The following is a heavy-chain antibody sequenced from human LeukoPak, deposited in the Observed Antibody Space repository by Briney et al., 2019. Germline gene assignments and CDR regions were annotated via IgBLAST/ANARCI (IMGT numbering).Heavy chain of an antibody. J-gene: IGHJ4*02. V-gene: IGHV1-18*01. CDR2: ISAYNDNT. CDR3: ARVHYDILTGYSYFDY. CDR1: GYTFTSYG. D-gene: IGHD3-9*01. Sequence: ASVKVSCKASGYTFTSYGISWVRQAPGQGLEWMGWISAYNDNTSYAQKLQGRVTMTTDTSTSTAYMELRSLRSDDTAVYYCARVHYDILTGYSYFDYWGQGTLVTVSS.